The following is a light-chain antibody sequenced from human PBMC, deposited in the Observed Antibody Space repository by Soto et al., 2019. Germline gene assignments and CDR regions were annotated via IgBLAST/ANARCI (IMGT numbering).Light chain of an antibody. CDR2: EAS. CDR3: QQRSNWPPEIT. J-gene: IGKJ5*01. CDR1: ENVRGNY. V-gene: IGKV3D-20*02. Sequence: IVLSLSLATLSLNPGKGASLSSGAIENVRGNYIVWYQQKPGLAPRLLSSEASTRATGIPDRFSGSGSGTDFSLTISSLEPEDFAVYYCQQRSNWPPEITFGQRRLLE.